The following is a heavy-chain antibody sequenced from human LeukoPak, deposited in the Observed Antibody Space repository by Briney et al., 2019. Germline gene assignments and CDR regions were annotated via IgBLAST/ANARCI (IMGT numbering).Heavy chain of an antibody. D-gene: IGHD3-16*01. CDR2: IYYSGST. V-gene: IGHV4-59*08. Sequence: SETLSLTCTVSGGSFSSHYWSWIRQPPGKGLEWIAYIYYSGSTNYDPSLKSRVTISVDTSKSQFSLRLSSVTAADTAVYYCARHSTGGQYWYFDLWGRGTLVTVSS. J-gene: IGHJ2*01. CDR1: GGSFSSHY. CDR3: ARHSTGGQYWYFDL.